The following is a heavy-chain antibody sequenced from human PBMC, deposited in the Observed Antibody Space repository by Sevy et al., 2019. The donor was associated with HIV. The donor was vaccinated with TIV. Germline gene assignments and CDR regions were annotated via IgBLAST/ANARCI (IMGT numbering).Heavy chain of an antibody. CDR2: IAYDGSNK. CDR1: GFTFSSFG. J-gene: IGHJ6*02. Sequence: EGSLRLSCAASGFTFSSFGMHWVRQAPGKALEWVSFIAYDGSNKKYADSVKGRLTVSRDKSKNTLYLQMNSLRAEDTAVYYCAQDRDYFDSSAGPSSLIYNYYYGLEDWGPGTTVTVSS. D-gene: IGHD3-22*01. V-gene: IGHV3-30*18. CDR3: AQDRDYFDSSAGPSSLIYNYYYGLED.